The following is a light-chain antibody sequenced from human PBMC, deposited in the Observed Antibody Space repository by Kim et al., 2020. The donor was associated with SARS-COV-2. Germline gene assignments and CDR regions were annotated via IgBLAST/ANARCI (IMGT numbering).Light chain of an antibody. CDR3: SSYTSSSVV. V-gene: IGLV2-14*03. CDR2: EVS. J-gene: IGLJ2*01. Sequence: PGQSITISCTETSSDVGGYNYVSWYQQHPGKAPKLMIYEVSNRPSGVSNRFSGSKSGNTASLTISGLQAEDEADYYCSSYTSSSVVFGGGTQLTVL. CDR1: SSDVGGYNY.